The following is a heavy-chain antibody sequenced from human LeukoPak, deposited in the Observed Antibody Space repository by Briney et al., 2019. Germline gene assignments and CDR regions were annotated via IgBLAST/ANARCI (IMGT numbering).Heavy chain of an antibody. D-gene: IGHD3-10*01. CDR1: GFTFSYYW. CDR2: IKEDGSEK. CDR3: ARDTNKADSGNYYDAFDI. Sequence: GGSLRLSCTASGFTFSYYWMTWVRQAPGKGLEWVANIKEDGSEKYYVDSVKGRFTISRDNAKNSLYLQMNSLRTEDTAVYYCARDTNKADSGNYYDAFDIWGQGTMVTVSS. V-gene: IGHV3-7*01. J-gene: IGHJ3*02.